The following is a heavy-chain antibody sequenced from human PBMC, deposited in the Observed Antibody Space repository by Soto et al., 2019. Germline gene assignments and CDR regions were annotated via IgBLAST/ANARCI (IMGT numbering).Heavy chain of an antibody. D-gene: IGHD4-4*01. J-gene: IGHJ4*02. V-gene: IGHV4-30-4*01. Sequence: PSETLSLTCAVSGASMGSGDYYWSWIRQPPGKGLEWMGYTYYSGTTYYNPSLMSRASISIDSSKRQFSLNLNSVTGADTAVYYCARLSPVGYSPKGDSWGLG. CDR2: TYYSGTT. CDR1: GASMGSGDYY. CDR3: ARLSPVGYSPKGDS.